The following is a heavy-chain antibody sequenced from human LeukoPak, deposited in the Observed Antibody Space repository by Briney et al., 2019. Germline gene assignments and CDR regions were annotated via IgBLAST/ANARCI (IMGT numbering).Heavy chain of an antibody. CDR2: INSDGSST. CDR3: ARDGIAVAEGLDY. J-gene: IGHJ4*02. Sequence: PGGSLRLSCAASGFTFSSYWMHWVRQAPGKGLVWVSRINSDGSSTSYADSVKGRFTISRDNAKNTLYLQMNSLRAEDAAVYYCARDGIAVAEGLDYWGQGTLVTVSS. CDR1: GFTFSSYW. D-gene: IGHD6-19*01. V-gene: IGHV3-74*01.